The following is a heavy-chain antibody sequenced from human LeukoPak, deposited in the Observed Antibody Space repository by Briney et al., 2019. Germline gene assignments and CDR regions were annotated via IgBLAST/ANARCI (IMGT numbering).Heavy chain of an antibody. V-gene: IGHV3-30-3*01. CDR3: ARDGEYCSSTSCPPYFDY. J-gene: IGHJ4*02. D-gene: IGHD2-2*01. CDR2: ISYDGSNK. Sequence: GGSLRLSCAASGFTFSSYAMHWVRQAPGKGLEWVAVISYDGSNKYYADSVKGRFTISRDNSKNTLYLQMNSLRAEDTAVYYCARDGEYCSSTSCPPYFDYWGQGTLVTVSS. CDR1: GFTFSSYA.